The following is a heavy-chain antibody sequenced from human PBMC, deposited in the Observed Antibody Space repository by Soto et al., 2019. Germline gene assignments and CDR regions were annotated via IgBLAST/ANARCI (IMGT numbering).Heavy chain of an antibody. J-gene: IGHJ1*01. CDR1: GGSISSSSYY. V-gene: IGHV4-39*01. CDR3: ARGDTMIAVHDPIKPDAEYFQH. CDR2: IYYSGST. D-gene: IGHD3-22*01. Sequence: SETLSLTCTVFGGSISSSSYYWGWIRQPPGKGLEWIGSIYYSGSTYYNPSLKSRVTISVDTSKNQFSLKLSSVTAADTAVYYCARGDTMIAVHDPIKPDAEYFQHWGQGTLVTVSS.